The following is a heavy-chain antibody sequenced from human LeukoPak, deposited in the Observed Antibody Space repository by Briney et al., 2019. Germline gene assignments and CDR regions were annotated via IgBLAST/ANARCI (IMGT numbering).Heavy chain of an antibody. J-gene: IGHJ4*02. CDR2: ISASGGST. D-gene: IGHD5-18*01. CDR1: GFTFSSSA. Sequence: GGSLRLSCAASGFTFSSSAMSWVRQVPGKGLEWVSGISASGGSTNYADSVKGRFTISRDNSKNTLYLQMNSLRAEDTAVYYCAKDPKGYSYGYGEGIFDYWGQGTLVTVSS. CDR3: AKDPKGYSYGYGEGIFDY. V-gene: IGHV3-23*01.